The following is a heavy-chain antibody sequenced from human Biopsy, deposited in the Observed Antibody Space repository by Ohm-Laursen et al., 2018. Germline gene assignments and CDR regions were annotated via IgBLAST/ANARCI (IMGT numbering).Heavy chain of an antibody. CDR2: MIPNSGKP. CDR3: ARGSPRRVSIFEASIYWFDT. J-gene: IGHJ5*02. V-gene: IGHV1-8*01. Sequence: SVKVSCKASGYSFTTYDVNWVRQARGQGLEWMGWMIPNSGKPGYAQRFQGRVTLTMNTSIGTAYMGLSGLRSEDTAVYYCARGSPRRVSIFEASIYWFDTWGQGTLVTVSS. D-gene: IGHD6-6*01. CDR1: GYSFTTYD.